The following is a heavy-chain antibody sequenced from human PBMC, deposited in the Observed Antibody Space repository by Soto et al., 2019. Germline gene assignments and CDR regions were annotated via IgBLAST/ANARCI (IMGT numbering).Heavy chain of an antibody. CDR2: ISGSGGST. CDR3: AKDLIVEVVDAISFDY. J-gene: IGHJ4*02. Sequence: GVLRLSCAASGFTFSSYAMSWVRQAPGQGLEWVSAISGSGGSTYYADSVKGRFTISRDNSKNTLYLQMNSLRAEDTAVYYCAKDLIVEVVDAISFDYWGQGTQVTVSS. CDR1: GFTFSSYA. D-gene: IGHD2-15*01. V-gene: IGHV3-23*01.